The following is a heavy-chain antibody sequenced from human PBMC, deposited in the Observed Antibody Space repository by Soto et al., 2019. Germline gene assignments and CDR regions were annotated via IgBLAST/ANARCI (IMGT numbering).Heavy chain of an antibody. CDR2: IWYDGSNK. V-gene: IGHV3-33*01. D-gene: IGHD2-21*01. CDR1: GFTFSSYG. CDR3: ARGLARFDP. Sequence: QVQLVESGGGVVQPGSSLRLSCAASGFTFSSYGMHWVRQAPGKGLEWVAVIWYDGSNKYYADSVKGRFTISRDNSKYTLYLQMNSLRAEDTAVYYCARGLARFDPWGQGTLVTVSS. J-gene: IGHJ5*02.